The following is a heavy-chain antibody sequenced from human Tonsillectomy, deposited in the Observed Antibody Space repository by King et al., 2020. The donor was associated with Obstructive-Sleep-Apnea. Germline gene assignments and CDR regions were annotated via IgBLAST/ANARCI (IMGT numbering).Heavy chain of an antibody. J-gene: IGHJ5*02. CDR2: VYYSGRT. CDR1: GGYITSGDYY. D-gene: IGHD3-22*01. CDR3: ARGNYYDSSGYYHRGEWFDP. Sequence: QLQESGPGLVKPSQTLSLTCTVSGGYITSGDYYWSWIRQPPGKGLEWIGYVYYSGRTYSNPSLKSRVTISVDTSKTQFSLKLRSVTAADTAVYYCARGNYYDSSGYYHRGEWFDPWGQGTLVTVSS. V-gene: IGHV4-30-4*01.